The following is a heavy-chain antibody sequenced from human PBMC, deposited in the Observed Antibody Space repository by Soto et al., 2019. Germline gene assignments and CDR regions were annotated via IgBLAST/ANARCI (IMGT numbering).Heavy chain of an antibody. V-gene: IGHV1-18*01. Sequence: SVKVSCKTSGYTFSNYGITWVRQAPGQPLEGLGWISLYSDGTNYAQKFQGRVSMTTDTSTTTAYMELRSLRSADTAVYYCASVVPGAEAWFDPWGQGTLVTVSS. CDR1: GYTFSNYG. CDR2: ISLYSDGT. D-gene: IGHD2-2*01. J-gene: IGHJ5*02. CDR3: ASVVPGAEAWFDP.